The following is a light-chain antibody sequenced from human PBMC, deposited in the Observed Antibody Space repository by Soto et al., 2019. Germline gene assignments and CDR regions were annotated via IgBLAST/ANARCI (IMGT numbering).Light chain of an antibody. CDR1: SSDVGAYNY. J-gene: IGLJ3*02. CDR2: EVT. Sequence: SVLTQPPSASGSPGQSVTISCTGTSSDVGAYNYVSWYQQHPGKAPKLMIYEVTKRPSGVPDRFSGSKSDNTASLTVSGLQAEDEADYYCTSYAGSNNWVFGGGTKLTVL. V-gene: IGLV2-8*01. CDR3: TSYAGSNNWV.